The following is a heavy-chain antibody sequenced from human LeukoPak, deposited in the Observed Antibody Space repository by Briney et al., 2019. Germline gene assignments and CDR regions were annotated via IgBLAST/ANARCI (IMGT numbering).Heavy chain of an antibody. V-gene: IGHV3-48*04. CDR2: ISSSSSTI. CDR1: GFTFSSYS. Sequence: GGSLRLSCAASGFTFSSYSMNWVRQAPGKGLEWVSYISSSSSTIYYADSVKGRFTISRDNAKNSLYLQMNSLRAEDTAVYYCAREGRWELLPGWFDPWGQGTLVTVSS. D-gene: IGHD1-26*01. CDR3: AREGRWELLPGWFDP. J-gene: IGHJ5*02.